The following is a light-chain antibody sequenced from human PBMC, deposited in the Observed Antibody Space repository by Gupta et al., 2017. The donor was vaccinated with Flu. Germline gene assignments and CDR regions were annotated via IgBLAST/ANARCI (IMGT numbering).Light chain of an antibody. J-gene: IGLJ3*02. CDR1: SSNIGSNY. CDR3: ATWDDSHWV. V-gene: IGLV1-47*01. Sequence: QSVLTQPPSASGAPGQRVTIPCSGRSSNIGSNYVYWYQQLPGTAPKLLIYRSNQRPSGVPYRFSASKSGTSASLAISGLRSEDEADYYCATWDDSHWVFGGGTKLTVL. CDR2: RSN.